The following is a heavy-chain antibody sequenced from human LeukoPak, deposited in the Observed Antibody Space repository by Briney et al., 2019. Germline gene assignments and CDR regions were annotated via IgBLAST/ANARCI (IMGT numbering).Heavy chain of an antibody. CDR1: GYSFTSYG. Sequence: ASVKVSCKASGYSFTSYGISWVRQAPGQGLEWMGWISAYNGNTNYAQKLQGRVTMTTDTSTSAAYMELRSLRSDDTAVYYCANFPLTGYYTVDYWGQGTLVTVSS. V-gene: IGHV1-18*01. J-gene: IGHJ4*02. D-gene: IGHD3-9*01. CDR2: ISAYNGNT. CDR3: ANFPLTGYYTVDY.